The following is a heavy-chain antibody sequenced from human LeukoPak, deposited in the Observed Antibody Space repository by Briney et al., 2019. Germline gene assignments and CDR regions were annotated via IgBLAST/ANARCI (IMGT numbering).Heavy chain of an antibody. CDR3: ATLAAGSLDY. CDR2: IRFDGSNR. D-gene: IGHD3-10*01. CDR1: GFTTATYG. Sequence: GGSLRLSCAASGFTTATYGLHWVRQAPGEGLEWLAFIRFDGSNRYYADSVKGRFTISRDTSKNMLYLQMNSLRAEDTAVYYCATLAAGSLDYWGQGTLVTVAS. J-gene: IGHJ4*02. V-gene: IGHV3-30*02.